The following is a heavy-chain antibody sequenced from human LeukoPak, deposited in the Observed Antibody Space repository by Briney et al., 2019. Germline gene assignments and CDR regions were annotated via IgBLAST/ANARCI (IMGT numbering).Heavy chain of an antibody. D-gene: IGHD2-15*01. V-gene: IGHV3-21*01. CDR2: ISGSSSYI. CDR1: GFTFSSYS. CDR3: ARDPLGYCSGGSCAGGYYFDY. J-gene: IGHJ4*02. Sequence: GGSLRLSCAASGFTFSSYSMNWVRQAPGKGLEWVSSISGSSSYIYYADSVKGRFTISRDNAKNSLYLQMNSLRAEDTAVYYCARDPLGYCSGGSCAGGYYFDYWGQGTLVTVSS.